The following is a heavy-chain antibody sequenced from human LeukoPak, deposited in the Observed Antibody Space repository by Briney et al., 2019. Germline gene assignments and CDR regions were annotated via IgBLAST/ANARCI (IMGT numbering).Heavy chain of an antibody. D-gene: IGHD6-19*01. CDR3: ARVSQWLVPY. J-gene: IGHJ4*02. V-gene: IGHV3-11*05. Sequence: GGSLRLSCAASGFSFSDYYMSWIRQAPGKGLEWVSYISSTSSYINYADSVKGRFTISRDNAKNSLFLQMNSLRAEDTAVYYCARVSQWLVPYWGQGTLVTVSS. CDR1: GFSFSDYY. CDR2: ISSTSSYI.